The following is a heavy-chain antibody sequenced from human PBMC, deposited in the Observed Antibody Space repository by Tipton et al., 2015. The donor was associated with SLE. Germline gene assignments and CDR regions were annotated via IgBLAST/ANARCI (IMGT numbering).Heavy chain of an antibody. D-gene: IGHD6-13*01. V-gene: IGHV4-39*01. Sequence: TLSLTCTVSGGSISSSSYYWGWIRQPPGKGLEWIGSIYYSGSTYYNPSLKSRVTISVDTSKNQFPLKLSSVTAADTAVYYCARRSSSANWFDPWGQGTLVTVSS. J-gene: IGHJ5*02. CDR3: ARRSSSANWFDP. CDR1: GGSISSSSYY. CDR2: IYYSGST.